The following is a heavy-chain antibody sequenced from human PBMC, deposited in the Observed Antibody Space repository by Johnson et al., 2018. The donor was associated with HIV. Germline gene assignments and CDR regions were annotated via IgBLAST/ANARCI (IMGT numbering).Heavy chain of an antibody. J-gene: IGHJ3*02. Sequence: VQLVESGGGVVRPGGSLRLSCAASGFTFDDYGMSWVRQVPGKGLEWVSGINWNAGSTGYADSVKGRFTISRDNAKNSLYLQMNSLRAEDTALYYCARITYYYGSGSYSGAFDIWGQGTKVTVSS. CDR1: GFTFDDYG. CDR2: INWNAGST. V-gene: IGHV3-20*04. D-gene: IGHD3-10*01. CDR3: ARITYYYGSGSYSGAFDI.